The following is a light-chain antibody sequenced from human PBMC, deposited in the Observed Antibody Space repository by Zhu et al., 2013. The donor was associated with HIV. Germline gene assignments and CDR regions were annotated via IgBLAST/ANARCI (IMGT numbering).Light chain of an antibody. Sequence: DIQMTQSPSSLSASVGGEVTITCRASQAISTSLAWFQQRPGRVPKSLIYAASSLHSGVPSRFSGSGSGTEFSLTITSLQPDDFGTYYCQHYEEYSATFGRGTTVEIK. V-gene: IGKV1-16*01. J-gene: IGKJ1*01. CDR1: QAISTS. CDR2: AAS. CDR3: QHYEEYSAT.